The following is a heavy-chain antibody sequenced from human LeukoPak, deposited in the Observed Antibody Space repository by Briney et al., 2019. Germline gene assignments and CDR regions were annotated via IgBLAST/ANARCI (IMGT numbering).Heavy chain of an antibody. CDR3: ARVGGGRAFDY. J-gene: IGHJ4*02. CDR2: KXKXGSEX. CDR1: XXTFXGXX. Sequence: GGSLRLSCAXSXXTFXGXXXXXXXXXXXXXXXWXATKXKXGSEXNYXDSVXGRFTVSRDNAKNSLYLQINSLGVEDTAVYYCARVGGGRAFDYWGQGTLVTVSS. D-gene: IGHD3-16*01. V-gene: IGHV3-7*03.